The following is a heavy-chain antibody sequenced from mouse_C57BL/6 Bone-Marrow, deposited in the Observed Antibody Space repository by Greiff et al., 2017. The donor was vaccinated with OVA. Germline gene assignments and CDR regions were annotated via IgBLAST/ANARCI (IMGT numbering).Heavy chain of an antibody. D-gene: IGHD4-1*01. Sequence: QVQLQQSGAELVKPGASVKLSCKASGYTFTDYYINWVKQRPGQGLEWIGWIYPGSGNTKYNEKFKDKATLTVDTSSSTAYMQLSSLTSDDSAVYFCTRGDWDYFDYWGQGTTLTVSS. CDR2: IYPGSGNT. V-gene: IGHV1-84*01. CDR3: TRGDWDYFDY. CDR1: GYTFTDYY. J-gene: IGHJ2*01.